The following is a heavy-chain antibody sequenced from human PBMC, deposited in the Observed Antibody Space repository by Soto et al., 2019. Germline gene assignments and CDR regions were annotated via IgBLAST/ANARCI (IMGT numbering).Heavy chain of an antibody. J-gene: IGHJ6*02. CDR1: GFTFNGFG. D-gene: IGHD2-8*01. Sequence: QVQLVESGGGVVQPGTSLRLSCEASGFTFNGFGMHWVRQAPGKGLEWVAMIWHDGTNRYYLDSVKGRFTISRDNSKDTLYLQMNNLRAEDTAVYYCARTGLQIVQATSYYYGLDVWGQGTTVTVSS. CDR2: IWHDGTNR. V-gene: IGHV3-33*01. CDR3: ARTGLQIVQATSYYYGLDV.